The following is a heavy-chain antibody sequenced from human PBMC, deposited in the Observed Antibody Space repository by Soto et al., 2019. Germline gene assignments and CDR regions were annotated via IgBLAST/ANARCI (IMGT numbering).Heavy chain of an antibody. D-gene: IGHD2-2*01. CDR3: AKAKDIVVVQDASFDY. CDR2: ISYDGSNK. V-gene: IGHV3-30*18. J-gene: IGHJ4*02. Sequence: PGGSLRLSCAASGFPFSSYGMHWVRQSPGKGLEWVAVISYDGSNKYYADSVKGRFTISRDNSKNTLYLQMNSLRAEDTAVYYCAKAKDIVVVQDASFDYWGQGTLVTVSS. CDR1: GFPFSSYG.